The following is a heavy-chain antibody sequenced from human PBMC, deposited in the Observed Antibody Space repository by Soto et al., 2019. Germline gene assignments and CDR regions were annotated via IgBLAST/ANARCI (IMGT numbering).Heavy chain of an antibody. D-gene: IGHD1-1*01. Sequence: QVHLVQSGAEVKKPGASVKVSCKASGYTFTSYGITWVRQAPGQGLEWMGWISANNGNTDYAQKLQGRVSVTRDTSTSTAYMELRSMISDDTAVYYCATGRYGDYWGQGALVTVSS. V-gene: IGHV1-18*01. CDR3: ATGRYGDY. J-gene: IGHJ4*02. CDR1: GYTFTSYG. CDR2: ISANNGNT.